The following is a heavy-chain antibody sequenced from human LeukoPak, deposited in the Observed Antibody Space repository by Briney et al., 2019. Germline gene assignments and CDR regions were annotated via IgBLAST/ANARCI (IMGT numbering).Heavy chain of an antibody. CDR2: INHSGST. D-gene: IGHD6-19*01. CDR1: GGSFSGYY. J-gene: IGHJ6*03. CDR3: ARRAPWSPGLGYMDV. Sequence: AETLSLTCAVYGGSFSGYYWSWIRQPPGKGLEWVGEINHSGSTNYNPSLKSRVNISVATSNKQFSLQVNSVTPEDTAAYYCARRAPWSPGLGYMDVWGKGTTVTVSS. V-gene: IGHV4-34*01.